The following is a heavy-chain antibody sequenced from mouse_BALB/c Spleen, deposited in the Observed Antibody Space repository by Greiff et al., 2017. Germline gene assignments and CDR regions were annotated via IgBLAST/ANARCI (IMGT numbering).Heavy chain of an antibody. J-gene: IGHJ4*01. Sequence: VKLMESGPGLVAPSQSLSITCTVSGFSLTGYGVNWVRQPPGKGLEWLGMIWGDGSTDYNSALKSRLSISKDNSKSQVFLKMNSLQTDDTARYYCARDGYYVDYAMDYWGQGTSVTVSS. CDR1: GFSLTGYG. D-gene: IGHD2-3*01. V-gene: IGHV2-6-7*01. CDR3: ARDGYYVDYAMDY. CDR2: IWGDGST.